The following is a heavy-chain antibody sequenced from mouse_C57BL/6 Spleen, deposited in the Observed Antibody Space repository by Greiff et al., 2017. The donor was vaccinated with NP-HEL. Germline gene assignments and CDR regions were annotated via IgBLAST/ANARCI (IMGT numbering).Heavy chain of an antibody. CDR2: IYPGSGST. CDR3: ARWLTGGGAWFAY. CDR1: GYTFTSYW. D-gene: IGHD4-1*01. V-gene: IGHV1-55*01. J-gene: IGHJ3*01. Sequence: QVQLKQPGAELVKPGASVKMSCKASGYTFTSYWITWVKQRPGQGLEWIGDIYPGSGSTNYNEKFKSKATLTVDTSSSTAYMQLSSLTSEDSAVYYCARWLTGGGAWFAYWGQGTLVTVSA.